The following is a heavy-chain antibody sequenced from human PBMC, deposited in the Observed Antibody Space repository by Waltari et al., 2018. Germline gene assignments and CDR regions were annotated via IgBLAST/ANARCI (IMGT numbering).Heavy chain of an antibody. V-gene: IGHV3-7*01. J-gene: IGHJ4*02. Sequence: EVQLVESGGGLAQPGGSLRLCCAASGRSCGNYWMTWVRQASGKGPEWVANIKEDGSEKYYMDSVKGRFTISRDNAKNSLYLQMNNLRVEDTAVYYCTRGGLDSSWYWRDWGQGTLVTVSS. CDR3: TRGGLDSSWYWRD. CDR1: GRSCGNYW. D-gene: IGHD6-13*01. CDR2: IKEDGSEK.